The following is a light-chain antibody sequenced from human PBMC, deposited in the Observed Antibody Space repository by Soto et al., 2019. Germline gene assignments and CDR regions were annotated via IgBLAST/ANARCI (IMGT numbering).Light chain of an antibody. CDR3: NSYTRSRTLYVV. CDR1: SSDVGGYNY. CDR2: DVS. J-gene: IGLJ2*01. Sequence: QSALTQPASVSGSPGQSITISCTGTSSDVGGYNYVSWYQQHPGKAPKLMIYDVSNRPSGVSNRFSGSKSGNTASLTISGLQAEDEADYYCNSYTRSRTLYVVFGGGTKLTVL. V-gene: IGLV2-14*01.